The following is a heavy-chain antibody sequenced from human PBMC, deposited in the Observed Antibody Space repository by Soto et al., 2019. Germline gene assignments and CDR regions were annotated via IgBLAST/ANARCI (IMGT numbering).Heavy chain of an antibody. J-gene: IGHJ4*02. CDR2: ISGLNGNT. CDR1: GYSFSTYG. D-gene: IGHD3-10*01. CDR3: ARDLFGEDGAGYFDY. Sequence: QVHLVQSGVEVKKPGASVKVSCKASGYSFSTYGISWVRQAPGQGLEWMGWISGLNGNTNYAQNLRGRVTMTPDTSTSTAYMELRSLGFDDTAMYYCARDLFGEDGAGYFDYWGQGTLVTVSS. V-gene: IGHV1-18*01.